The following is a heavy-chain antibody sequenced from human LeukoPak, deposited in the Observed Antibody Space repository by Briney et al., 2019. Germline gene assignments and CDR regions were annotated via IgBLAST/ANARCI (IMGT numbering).Heavy chain of an antibody. CDR1: GGSISSGGYS. V-gene: IGHV4-30-4*07. Sequence: SETLSLTCAASGGSISSGGYSWSWIRQPPGKGLEWIGYIYYSGSTYYNPSLKSRVTISVDTSKDQFSLKLSSVTAADTAVYYCARGEYSNSFDPWGQGTLVTVSS. CDR2: IYYSGST. D-gene: IGHD6-6*01. CDR3: ARGEYSNSFDP. J-gene: IGHJ5*02.